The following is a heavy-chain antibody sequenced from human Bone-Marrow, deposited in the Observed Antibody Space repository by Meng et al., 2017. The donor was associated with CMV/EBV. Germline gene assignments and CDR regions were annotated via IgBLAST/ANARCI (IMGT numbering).Heavy chain of an antibody. Sequence: GSLRLSCAVYGGSFSGYYWSWIRQPPGKGLEWIGEINHSGSTNYNPSLKSRVTISVDTSKNQFSLKLSSVTAADTAVYYCARGRVGGFTIFGVVKEYYFDYWGQGTLVTFSS. CDR3: ARGRVGGFTIFGVVKEYYFDY. CDR1: GGSFSGYY. V-gene: IGHV4-34*01. J-gene: IGHJ4*02. CDR2: INHSGST. D-gene: IGHD3-3*01.